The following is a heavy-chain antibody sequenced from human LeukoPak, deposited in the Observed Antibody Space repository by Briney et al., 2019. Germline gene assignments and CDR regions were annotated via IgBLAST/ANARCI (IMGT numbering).Heavy chain of an antibody. D-gene: IGHD4-17*01. CDR1: GYTFTDYY. V-gene: IGHV1-2*06. J-gene: IGHJ4*01. Sequence: AAVKVSCKASGYTFTDYYMYWVRQAPGQGLEWMGRINPNSGDTFYAQKFQGSVTMTRDTSISTAYMELSRLRSDDTAVYYCARVMKATVRTSNFDYWGHRTLVTVSS. CDR3: ARVMKATVRTSNFDY. CDR2: INPNSGDT.